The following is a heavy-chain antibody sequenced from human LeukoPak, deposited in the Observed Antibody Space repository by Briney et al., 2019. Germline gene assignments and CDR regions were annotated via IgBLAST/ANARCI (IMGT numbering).Heavy chain of an antibody. CDR3: ASTVNRGVIDY. D-gene: IGHD3-10*01. V-gene: IGHV4-34*01. J-gene: IGHJ4*02. Sequence: PSETLSLTCAVYGGSFSGYYWSWIRQPPGKGLEWIGEINHSGSTNYNPSLESRVTISVDTSKNQFSLKLSSVTAADTAVYYCASTVNRGVIDYWGQGTLVTVSS. CDR2: INHSGST. CDR1: GGSFSGYY.